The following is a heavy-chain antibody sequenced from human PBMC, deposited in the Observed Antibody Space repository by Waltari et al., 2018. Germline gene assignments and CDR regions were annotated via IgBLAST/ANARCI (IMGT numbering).Heavy chain of an antibody. Sequence: EVQLVESGGGLVQPGGSLRLSCAASGFTFSDHYMDWVRQAPGKGRDWSGRTRNKADSYTTEYAASVKGRFIISRDDSNNLLFLQMNSLKTEDTAVYYCVSGGSGSFDYWGQGTLVTVSS. J-gene: IGHJ4*02. CDR1: GFTFSDHY. V-gene: IGHV3-72*01. CDR2: TRNKADSYTT. D-gene: IGHD3-16*01. CDR3: VSGGSGSFDY.